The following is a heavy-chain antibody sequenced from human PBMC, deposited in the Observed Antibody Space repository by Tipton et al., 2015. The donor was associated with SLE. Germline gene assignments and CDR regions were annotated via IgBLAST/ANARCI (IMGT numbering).Heavy chain of an antibody. D-gene: IGHD3-16*01. J-gene: IGHJ4*02. CDR2: ISGSGGST. Sequence: GSLRLSCAASGFTFSSYAMSWVRQAPGKGLEWVSGISGSGGSTYYADSVKGRFTISRDNSKNTLYLQMNSLRAEDTAVYYCARGGGLHLGEMDYWGQGTLVTVSS. CDR3: ARGGGLHLGEMDY. CDR1: GFTFSSYA. V-gene: IGHV3-23*01.